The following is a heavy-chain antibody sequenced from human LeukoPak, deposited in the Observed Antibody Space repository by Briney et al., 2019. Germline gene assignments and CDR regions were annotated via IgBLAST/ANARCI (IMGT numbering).Heavy chain of an antibody. J-gene: IGHJ3*02. CDR2: IYYSGST. CDR3: ARDDSSGWYGAFDI. CDR1: GGSISSYY. D-gene: IGHD6-19*01. Sequence: LETLPLTCTVSGGSISSYYWSWIRQPPGKGLEWIGYIYYSGSTNYNPSLKSRVTISVDTSKNQFSLKLSSVTAADTAVYYCARDDSSGWYGAFDIWGQGTMVTVSS. V-gene: IGHV4-59*12.